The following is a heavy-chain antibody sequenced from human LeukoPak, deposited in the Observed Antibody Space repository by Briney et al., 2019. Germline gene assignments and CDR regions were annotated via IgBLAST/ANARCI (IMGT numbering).Heavy chain of an antibody. J-gene: IGHJ4*02. Sequence: GGSLRLSCAASGFTFSSYAMHWVRQAPGKGLEWVAVISYDGNNKYYADSVKGRFTISRDNSKNTLYLQMNSLRAEDTAVYYCARGGWLQLGYYFDYWGQGTLVTVS. CDR2: ISYDGNNK. CDR1: GFTFSSYA. D-gene: IGHD5-24*01. V-gene: IGHV3-30-3*01. CDR3: ARGGWLQLGYYFDY.